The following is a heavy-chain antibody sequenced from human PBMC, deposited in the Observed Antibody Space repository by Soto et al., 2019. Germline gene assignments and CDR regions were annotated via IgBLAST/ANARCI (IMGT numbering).Heavy chain of an antibody. V-gene: IGHV4-34*01. D-gene: IGHD3-16*01. J-gene: IGHJ6*03. CDR3: ARGGLRTGGEYYYYYMDV. CDR1: GGSFIGYY. CDR2: INHSGST. Sequence: SETLSLTCAVYGGSFIGYYWSWILQPPWRGLEWIGEINHSGSTNYNPSLKSRVTISVDTSKNQFSLKLSSVTAADTAVYYCARGGLRTGGEYYYYYMDVWGKGTTVTVSS.